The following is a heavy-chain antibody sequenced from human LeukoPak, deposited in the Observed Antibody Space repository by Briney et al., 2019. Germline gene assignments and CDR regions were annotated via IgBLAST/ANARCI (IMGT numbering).Heavy chain of an antibody. V-gene: IGHV3-7*01. CDR3: SRLETAVSTFYY. CDR1: GFTFSSYW. D-gene: IGHD6-13*01. CDR2: IKPDGSEK. J-gene: IGHJ4*02. Sequence: GGSLRLSCAASGFTFSSYWMTWIRQAPGKGLEWVANIKPDGSEKWYLDSVRGRFTISRDNAKNSLFLQMSSLRADDTAVYYCSRLETAVSTFYYWGQGTLVTVSS.